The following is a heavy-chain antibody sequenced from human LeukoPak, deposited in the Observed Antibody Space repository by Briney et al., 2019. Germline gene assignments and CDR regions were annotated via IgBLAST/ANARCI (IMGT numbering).Heavy chain of an antibody. J-gene: IGHJ6*03. V-gene: IGHV3-30*04. CDR2: ISYDGSNK. CDR3: ARRLRYFDWLANYYYYYYYMDV. D-gene: IGHD3-9*01. CDR1: GFTFSSYA. Sequence: GGSLRLSCAASGFTFSSYAMHWVRQAPGKGLEWVAVISYDGSNKYYADSVKGRFTISRDNSKNTVYLQMNSLRAEDTAVYYCARRLRYFDWLANYYYYYYYMDVWGKGTTVTVSS.